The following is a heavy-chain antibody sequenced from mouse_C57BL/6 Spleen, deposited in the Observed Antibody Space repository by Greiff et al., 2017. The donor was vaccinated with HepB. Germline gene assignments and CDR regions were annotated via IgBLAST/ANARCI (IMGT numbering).Heavy chain of an antibody. CDR2: IWSDGST. Sequence: VNVVESGPGLVAPSQSLSITCTVSGFSLTSYGVHWVRQPPGKGLEWLVVIWSDGSTTYNSAIKYRLSISKDNSKSQVFLKMNSLQTDDTAMYYCARQGVSTDYYAMDYWGQGTSVTVSS. CDR3: ARQGVSTDYYAMDY. J-gene: IGHJ4*01. CDR1: GFSLTSYG. D-gene: IGHD3-2*01. V-gene: IGHV2-6-1*01.